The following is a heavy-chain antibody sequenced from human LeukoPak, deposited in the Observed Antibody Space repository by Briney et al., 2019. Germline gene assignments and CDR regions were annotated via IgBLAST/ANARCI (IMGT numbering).Heavy chain of an antibody. V-gene: IGHV7-4-1*02. CDR1: GYTFTSYA. CDR3: ARGSITIFGVVIPFGGYNWFDP. D-gene: IGHD3-3*01. J-gene: IGHJ5*02. CDR2: INTNTGNP. Sequence: ASVKVSCKASGYTFTSYAMNWVRQAPGQGLEWMGWINTNTGNPTYAQGFTGRFVFSLDTSVSTAYLQTSSLKAEDTAVYYCARGSITIFGVVIPFGGYNWFDPWGQGTLVTVSS.